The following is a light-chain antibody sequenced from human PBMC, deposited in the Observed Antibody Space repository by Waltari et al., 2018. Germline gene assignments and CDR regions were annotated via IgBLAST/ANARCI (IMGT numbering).Light chain of an antibody. V-gene: IGKV3-15*01. CDR2: GAS. J-gene: IGKJ1*01. Sequence: EIVMTQSPATLSVSPGERATLSCRASQSINSNLAWYQQKPGQRPRLLIYGASTRATGIPARFSGSGSGTEFTLTISSLQSEDFAVYYCQHYNNWPPWTFGQGTKVEIK. CDR1: QSINSN. CDR3: QHYNNWPPWT.